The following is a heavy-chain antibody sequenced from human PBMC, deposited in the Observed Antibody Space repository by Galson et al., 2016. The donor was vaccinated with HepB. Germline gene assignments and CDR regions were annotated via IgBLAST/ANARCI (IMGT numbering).Heavy chain of an antibody. CDR1: GYYFTSYW. D-gene: IGHD6-13*01. CDR3: ARRWGSSWTPLRNYFGMDV. Sequence: QSGAEVKKPGESLKISCEVSGYYFTSYWIAWVRQLPGKGLVLMGIIYPGDSHVRYSPPFQGQVTISADKSINTAYLQWSSLKASDTAMYYCARRWGSSWTPLRNYFGMDVWGQGTTVTVSS. J-gene: IGHJ6*02. V-gene: IGHV5-51*01. CDR2: IYPGDSHV.